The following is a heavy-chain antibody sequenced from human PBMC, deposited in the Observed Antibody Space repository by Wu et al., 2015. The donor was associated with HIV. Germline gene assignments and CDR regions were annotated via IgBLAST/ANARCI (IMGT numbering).Heavy chain of an antibody. Sequence: QVQLVQSGAEVKKPGASVKVSCKASGYTFTGYYMHWVRQAPGQGLEWMGWINPNSGGTNYAQKFQGRVTMTRDTSISTAYMELSRLRSDDTAVYYCARDLIVVPAARYYFDYWGQGTLVTVSS. CDR2: INPNSGGT. D-gene: IGHD2-2*01. CDR3: ARDLIVVPAARYYFDY. J-gene: IGHJ4*02. CDR1: GYTFTGYY. V-gene: IGHV1-2*02.